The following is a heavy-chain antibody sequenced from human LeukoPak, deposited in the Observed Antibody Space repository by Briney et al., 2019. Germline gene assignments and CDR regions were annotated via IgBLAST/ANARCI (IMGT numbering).Heavy chain of an antibody. CDR1: GFTFSSYG. J-gene: IGHJ3*02. V-gene: IGHV3-48*04. D-gene: IGHD5-18*01. CDR2: ISSSGSTI. CDR3: ARETGGYSYGDAFDI. Sequence: GGSLRLSCAASGFTFSSYGMHWVRQAPGKGLEWVSYISSSGSTIYYADSVKGRFTISRDNAKNSLYLQMNSLRAEDTAVYYCARETGGYSYGDAFDIWGQGTMVTVSS.